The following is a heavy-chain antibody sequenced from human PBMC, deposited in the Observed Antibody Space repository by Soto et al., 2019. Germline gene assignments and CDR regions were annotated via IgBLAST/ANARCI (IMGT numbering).Heavy chain of an antibody. D-gene: IGHD3-3*01. Sequence: GGSLRLSCAASGFTFSSYSMNWVRQAPGKGLEWVSSISSSSSYIYYADSVKGRFTISRDNAKNSLYLQMNSLRAEDTAVYYCARDPAEWLLEPSDYWGQGTLVTVSS. CDR3: ARDPAEWLLEPSDY. V-gene: IGHV3-21*01. J-gene: IGHJ4*02. CDR2: ISSSSSYI. CDR1: GFTFSSYS.